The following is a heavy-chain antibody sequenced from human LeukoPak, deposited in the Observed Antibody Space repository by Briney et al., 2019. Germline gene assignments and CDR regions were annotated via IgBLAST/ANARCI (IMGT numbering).Heavy chain of an antibody. D-gene: IGHD6-13*01. CDR2: ISGSGGST. J-gene: IGHJ3*02. CDR1: GFTFSSYA. Sequence: PGGSLRLSCAASGFTFSSYAMSWVRQAPGKGLEWVSAISGSGGSTYYADSVKGRFTISRDNSKNTLYLQMNSLRAEDTAVYYCAKDRGSSSWYPDAFDIWGQGIMVTVSS. CDR3: AKDRGSSSWYPDAFDI. V-gene: IGHV3-23*01.